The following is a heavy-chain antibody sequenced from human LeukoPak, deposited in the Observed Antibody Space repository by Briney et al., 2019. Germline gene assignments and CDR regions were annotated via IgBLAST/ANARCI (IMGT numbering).Heavy chain of an antibody. CDR3: AKEGYCSSTSCLNWFDP. J-gene: IGHJ5*02. D-gene: IGHD2-2*01. CDR1: GGSISSSNW. V-gene: IGHV4-4*02. CDR2: IYHSGST. Sequence: SETLSLTCAVSGGSISSSNWWSWVRQPPGKGLEWIGEIYHSGSTNYNPSLKSRVTISVDKSKNQFSLKLSSVTAADTAVYYCAKEGYCSSTSCLNWFDPWGQGTLVTVSS.